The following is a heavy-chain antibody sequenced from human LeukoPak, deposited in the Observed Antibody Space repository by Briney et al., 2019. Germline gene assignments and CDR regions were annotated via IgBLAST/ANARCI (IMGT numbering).Heavy chain of an antibody. Sequence: GGSLRLSCAASGFTFSSYGMHWVRQAPGKGLEWVAVIWYDGSNKYYADSVKGRFTISRDNSKNTLYLQMNSLRAEDTAVYYCAKDSTLGYCSGGSCCGLYYYYYMDVWGKGTTVTVSS. CDR2: IWYDGSNK. CDR1: GFTFSSYG. D-gene: IGHD2-15*01. CDR3: AKDSTLGYCSGGSCCGLYYYYYMDV. V-gene: IGHV3-33*06. J-gene: IGHJ6*03.